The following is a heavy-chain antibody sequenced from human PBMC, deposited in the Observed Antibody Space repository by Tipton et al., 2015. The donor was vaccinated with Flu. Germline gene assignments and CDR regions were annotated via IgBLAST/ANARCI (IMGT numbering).Heavy chain of an antibody. J-gene: IGHJ4*02. CDR3: ARLSYYDVDLKNFYFEY. V-gene: IGHV4-39*01. D-gene: IGHD3-10*02. CDR2: IYPSGTT. CDR1: SGSIRSTNYF. Sequence: GLVKPSETLSLTCTVSSGSIRSTNYFCAWIRQPPGKGLELIGSIYPSGTTYYNPSLKSRVTISVDTSKSQFSLKLRSVTAADTAVYHCARLSYYDVDLKNFYFEYWGQGTLVTVAT.